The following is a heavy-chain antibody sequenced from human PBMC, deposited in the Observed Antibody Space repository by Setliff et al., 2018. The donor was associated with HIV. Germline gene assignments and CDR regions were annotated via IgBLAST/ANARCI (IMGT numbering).Heavy chain of an antibody. CDR2: IDTSGST. Sequence: SETLSLTCTVSGGSISNGYYYWSWIRQPAGKGREGVGHIDTSGSTRYNPSLKSRVTISVDTSKNQFSLKLSSVTAADTAVYYCASGGREYGVNYYYYYMAVWGKGTTVTVSS. CDR1: GGSISNGYYY. V-gene: IGHV4-61*09. J-gene: IGHJ6*03. CDR3: ASGGREYGVNYYYYYMAV. D-gene: IGHD3-10*01.